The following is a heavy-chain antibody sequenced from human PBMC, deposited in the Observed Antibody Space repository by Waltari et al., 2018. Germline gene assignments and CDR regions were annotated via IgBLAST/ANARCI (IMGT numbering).Heavy chain of an antibody. CDR2: INTKTGNP. CDR1: GYIFTNYA. V-gene: IGHV7-4-1*02. D-gene: IGHD3-16*01. CDR3: ARGIQLWGRGSWYFDN. J-gene: IGHJ4*02. Sequence: QVQLVQSGSELQKHGASVKVSCKASGYIFTNYAMNWVRQATGQGLEWMGWINTKTGNPTYAQGFRGRFVFSLDTSVSTASLQISSLKAEDTAVYYCARGIQLWGRGSWYFDNWGQGTLVTVSS.